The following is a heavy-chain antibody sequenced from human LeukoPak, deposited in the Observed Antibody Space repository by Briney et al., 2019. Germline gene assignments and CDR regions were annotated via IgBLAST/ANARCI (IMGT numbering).Heavy chain of an antibody. D-gene: IGHD3-10*01. Sequence: PGRSLRLSCAASGFTFSSYGMHWVRQAPGKGLEWVAVISYDGSSKYYADSVKGRFTISRDNSKNTLYLQMNSLRAEDTAVYYCAKSGTDYPFLVHWGQGTLVTVSS. CDR1: GFTFSSYG. CDR2: ISYDGSSK. CDR3: AKSGTDYPFLVH. J-gene: IGHJ4*02. V-gene: IGHV3-30*18.